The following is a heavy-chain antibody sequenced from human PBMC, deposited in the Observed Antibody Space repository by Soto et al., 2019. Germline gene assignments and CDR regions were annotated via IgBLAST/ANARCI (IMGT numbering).Heavy chain of an antibody. CDR3: ARAAEQWLPRFDY. D-gene: IGHD6-19*01. V-gene: IGHV3-48*01. J-gene: IGHJ4*02. CDR1: GFTFSTYS. Sequence: GGSLRLSCAASGFTFSTYSMNWVRQAPGKGLEWVSSISAGSSTIYYADSVKGRFTISRDNAKNSLYLQMNSLRAEDTAVYYCARAAEQWLPRFDYWGQGTLVTVSS. CDR2: ISAGSSTI.